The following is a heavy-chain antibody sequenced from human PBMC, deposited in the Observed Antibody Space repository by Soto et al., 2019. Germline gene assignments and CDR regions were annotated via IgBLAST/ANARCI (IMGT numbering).Heavy chain of an antibody. CDR1: GFSVSNNY. J-gene: IGHJ4*02. Sequence: EVLLEESGGDLVQPGGSLRLSCAASGFSVSNNYMTWVHQVPGKGLEWVSVIQDGGSITYADSVRDRFTISRDSSKNTVFLQMRSLRPEDTAVYFCARGEGSGSYALAQWGQGTLVTVYS. D-gene: IGHD3-10*01. CDR2: IQDGGSI. V-gene: IGHV3-66*01. CDR3: ARGEGSGSYALAQ.